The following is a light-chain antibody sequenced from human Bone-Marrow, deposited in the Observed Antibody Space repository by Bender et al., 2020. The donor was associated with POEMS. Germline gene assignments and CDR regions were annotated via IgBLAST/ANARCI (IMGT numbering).Light chain of an antibody. J-gene: IGLJ2*01. CDR2: NSD. CDR1: ASDRGTTP. V-gene: IGLV1-44*01. CDR3: SSYTSATTVV. Sequence: QSVLTQPPSASATPGQRVTISCSRSASDRGTTPINWYQHLPGTAPKLIIYNSDQRPSGVPDRFSGSKSANTASLTISGLQAEDEAHYYCSSYTSATTVVFGGGTKVTVL.